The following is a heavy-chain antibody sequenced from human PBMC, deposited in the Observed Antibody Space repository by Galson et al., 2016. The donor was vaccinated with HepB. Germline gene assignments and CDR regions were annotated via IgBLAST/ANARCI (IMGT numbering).Heavy chain of an antibody. CDR3: ARDRQYSSSWPRRTYYYAMDV. J-gene: IGHJ6*02. V-gene: IGHV3-66*01. D-gene: IGHD6-13*01. CDR2: INSGGST. Sequence: SLRLSCAGSEFTFSSSWLTWVRQAPGKGLEWVSLINSGGSTYYADSVKGRFTSSRDNSKNTVYLQMHSLRVEDTAVYYCARDRQYSSSWPRRTYYYAMDVWGQGTTVTVSS. CDR1: EFTFSSSW.